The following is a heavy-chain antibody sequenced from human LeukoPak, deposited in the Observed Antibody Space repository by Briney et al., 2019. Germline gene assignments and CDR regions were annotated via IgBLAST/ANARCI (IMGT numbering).Heavy chain of an antibody. J-gene: IGHJ4*02. CDR3: AKDRAYDY. D-gene: IGHD3-16*01. CDR1: GFTVSGNY. CDR2: IYSGGTT. Sequence: GGSLRLSCAVSGFTVSGNYMSWVRHAPGKGLEWVSLIYSGGTTYYADSVKGRFTISRDNSKNTLYLQMNSLRAEDTAVYYCAKDRAYDYWGQGTLVTVSS. V-gene: IGHV3-53*05.